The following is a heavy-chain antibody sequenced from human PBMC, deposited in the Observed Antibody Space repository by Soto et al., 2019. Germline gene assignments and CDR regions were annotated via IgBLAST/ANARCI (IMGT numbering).Heavy chain of an antibody. Sequence: SGPTLVNPTQTLTLTCTFSGFSLSTSGVGVGWIRQPPGKALEWLALIYWDDDKRYSPSLKSRLTITKDTSKNQVVLTMTNMDPVDTATYYCARQWLRDSYYYYGMDVWGQGTTVTVSS. CDR2: IYWDDDK. D-gene: IGHD5-12*01. J-gene: IGHJ6*02. CDR3: ARQWLRDSYYYYGMDV. V-gene: IGHV2-5*02. CDR1: GFSLSTSGVG.